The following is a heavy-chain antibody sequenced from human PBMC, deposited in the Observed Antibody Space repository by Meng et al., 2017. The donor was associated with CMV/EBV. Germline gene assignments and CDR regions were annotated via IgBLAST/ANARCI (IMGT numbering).Heavy chain of an antibody. CDR2: ISAYNGNT. CDR3: ARVQMVYAGAYCGGDCYPRGDAFDI. J-gene: IGHJ3*02. D-gene: IGHD2-21*01. CDR1: GYTFTSYG. V-gene: IGHV1-18*01. Sequence: ASVKVSCKASGYTFTSYGISWVRQAPGQGLEWMGWISAYNGNTNYAQKFQGRVTMTRDTSISTAYMELSRLRSDDTAVYYCARVQMVYAGAYCGGDCYPRGDAFDIWGQGTMVTVSS.